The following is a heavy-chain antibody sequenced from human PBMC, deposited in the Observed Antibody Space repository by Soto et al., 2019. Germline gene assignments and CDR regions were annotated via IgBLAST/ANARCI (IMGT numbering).Heavy chain of an antibody. CDR2: IYYSGST. V-gene: IGHV4-59*01. Sequence: SETLSLTCTVSGGSISSYYWSWIRQPPGKGLEWIGYIYYSGSTNYNPSLKSRVTISVDTSKNQFSLKLSSVTAADTAVYYCARVHDFWSGYYENWFDPWGQGTLVTVSS. J-gene: IGHJ5*02. CDR3: ARVHDFWSGYYENWFDP. CDR1: GGSISSYY. D-gene: IGHD3-3*01.